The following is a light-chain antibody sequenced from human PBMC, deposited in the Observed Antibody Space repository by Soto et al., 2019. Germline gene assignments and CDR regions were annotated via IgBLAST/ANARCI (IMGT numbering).Light chain of an antibody. J-gene: IGKJ1*01. CDR1: QSVSSN. CDR2: GAS. CDR3: QQYNNWRT. Sequence: EIVMTQSPATLSLSPGERATLSCRASQSVSSNLAWYQQKPGQAPRLLISGASTRATGIPARFSGSGSGTEFTLTISSLQSEDFAVYYCQQYNNWRTFGQGTKVDIK. V-gene: IGKV3-15*01.